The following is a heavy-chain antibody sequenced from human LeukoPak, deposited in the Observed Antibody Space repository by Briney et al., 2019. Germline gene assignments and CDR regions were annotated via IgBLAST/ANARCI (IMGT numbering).Heavy chain of an antibody. J-gene: IGHJ5*02. CDR3: ARFSVAAAGTGWFDP. CDR2: IYYSGST. Sequence: SETLSLTCTVSGVSISGYYWSWIRQPPGKGLELIGYIYYSGSTNYNPSLKSRVTISVDTSKNQLSLKLSSVTAADTAVYYCARFSVAAAGTGWFDPWGQGTLVTVSA. CDR1: GVSISGYY. D-gene: IGHD6-13*01. V-gene: IGHV4-59*01.